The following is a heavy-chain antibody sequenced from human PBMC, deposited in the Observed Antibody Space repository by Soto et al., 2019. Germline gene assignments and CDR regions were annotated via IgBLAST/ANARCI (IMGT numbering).Heavy chain of an antibody. D-gene: IGHD6-13*01. Sequence: QVQLVESGGGVVQPGRSLRLSCAASGFTFSSYAMHWVRQAPGKGLEWVAVISYDGSNKYYADSVKGRFTISRDNSKNTLYLQMTSIRAEEPAVYYCARDRIYSRSWHDYWGQGTLVTVSS. CDR2: ISYDGSNK. V-gene: IGHV3-30-3*01. J-gene: IGHJ4*02. CDR3: ARDRIYSRSWHDY. CDR1: GFTFSSYA.